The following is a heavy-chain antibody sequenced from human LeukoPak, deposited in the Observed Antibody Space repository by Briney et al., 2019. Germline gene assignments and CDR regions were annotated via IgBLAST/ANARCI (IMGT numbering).Heavy chain of an antibody. V-gene: IGHV4-59*01. CDR2: IYYSGST. CDR3: ARGGGHYCSSTSCSFDY. Sequence: SETLSLTCTVSGGSISNYYWSWIRQPPGTGLEWIGDIYYSGSTNYNPSLKSRVTISVDTSKNQFSLKLSSVTAADTAVYYCARGGGHYCSSTSCSFDYWGQGTLVTVSS. J-gene: IGHJ4*02. D-gene: IGHD2-2*01. CDR1: GGSISNYY.